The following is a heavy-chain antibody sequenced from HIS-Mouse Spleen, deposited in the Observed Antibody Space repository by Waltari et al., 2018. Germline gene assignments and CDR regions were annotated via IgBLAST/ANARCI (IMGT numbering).Heavy chain of an antibody. CDR1: GFTFSRYA. Sequence: EVQLLESGGGLVQHGGSLSLSCAASGFTFSRYAMSWVRQAPGKGLEWFSAISVSGGSTYYADSVKGRFTISRDNSKNTLYLQMNSLRAEDTAVYYCAKGFIAAAGTDYWGQGTLVTVSS. J-gene: IGHJ4*02. CDR3: AKGFIAAAGTDY. D-gene: IGHD6-13*01. V-gene: IGHV3-23*01. CDR2: ISVSGGST.